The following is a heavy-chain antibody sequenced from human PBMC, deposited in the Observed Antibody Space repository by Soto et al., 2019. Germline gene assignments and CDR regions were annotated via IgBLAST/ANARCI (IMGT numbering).Heavy chain of an antibody. CDR2: INHSGST. J-gene: IGHJ4*02. V-gene: IGHV4-34*01. CDR3: ARDKSTGLFDY. Sequence: QVQLQQWGAGLLKPSETLSLTCAVYGGSFSGYYWTWIRQPPGPGLEGIGEINHSGSTNYNPSLKSRVTISVDTSKNQFSLKLTSVTAADTAVYYCARDKSTGLFDYWGQGTLVTVSS. CDR1: GGSFSGYY. D-gene: IGHD2-8*02.